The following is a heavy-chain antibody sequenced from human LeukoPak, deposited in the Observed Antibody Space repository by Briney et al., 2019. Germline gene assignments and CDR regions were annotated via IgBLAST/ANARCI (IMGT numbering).Heavy chain of an antibody. Sequence: SETLSLTCTVSGGSSSSYYWSWIRQPPGKGLEWIGYIYYSGSTNYNPSLKSRVTILVDTSKNQFSLRLSSVTAADTAVYYCARSGGDRVEMPTIIDYWGQGTLVTVSS. CDR2: IYYSGST. CDR3: ARSGGDRVEMPTIIDY. J-gene: IGHJ4*02. D-gene: IGHD5-24*01. CDR1: GGSSSSYY. V-gene: IGHV4-59*01.